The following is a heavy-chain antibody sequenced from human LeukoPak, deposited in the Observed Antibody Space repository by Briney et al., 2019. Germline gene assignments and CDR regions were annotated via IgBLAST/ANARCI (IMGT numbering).Heavy chain of an antibody. CDR1: GGTFSSYA. Sequence: SVKVSCKASGGTFSSYAISWVRQAPGQGLEWMGRIIPILGIANYAQKFQGRVTITADKSTSTAYMELSSLRSDDTAVYYCARDPTPYCSGGSCYSLWFDPWGQGTLVTVAS. CDR3: ARDPTPYCSGGSCYSLWFDP. V-gene: IGHV1-69*04. CDR2: IIPILGIA. D-gene: IGHD2-15*01. J-gene: IGHJ5*02.